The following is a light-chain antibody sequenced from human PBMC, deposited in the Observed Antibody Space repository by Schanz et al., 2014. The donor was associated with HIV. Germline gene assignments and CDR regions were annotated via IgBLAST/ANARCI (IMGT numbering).Light chain of an antibody. CDR3: SSYIGTGTLEV. CDR1: SSDVGGYNY. J-gene: IGLJ3*02. V-gene: IGLV2-14*01. Sequence: QSALTQPPSASGSPGQSVTISCTGTSSDVGGYNYVSWYQQHPGKAPKLMIYEVSNRPSGVSNRFSGSKSGNTASLTISGLQAEDEADYYCSSYIGTGTLEVFGGGTKLIVL. CDR2: EVS.